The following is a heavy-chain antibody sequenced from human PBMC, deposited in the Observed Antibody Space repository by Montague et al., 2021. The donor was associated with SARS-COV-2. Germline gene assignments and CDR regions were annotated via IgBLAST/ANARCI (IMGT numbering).Heavy chain of an antibody. CDR2: IYYSGST. CDR3: ARVRRPLLVRLVGLDV. CDR1: GGSISSSSYY. Sequence: SETLSLTCTVSGGSISSSSYYWGWIRQHPGKGLEWIGNIYYSGSTYYNPSLKSRVTISVDTSKNQFSLKLSSVTAADTAVYYCARVRRPLLVRLVGLDVWGQGTTVTVSS. D-gene: IGHD6-13*01. V-gene: IGHV4-39*07. J-gene: IGHJ6*02.